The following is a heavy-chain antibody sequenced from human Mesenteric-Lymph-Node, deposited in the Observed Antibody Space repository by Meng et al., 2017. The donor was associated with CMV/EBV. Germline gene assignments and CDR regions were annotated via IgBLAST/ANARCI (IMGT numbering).Heavy chain of an antibody. V-gene: IGHV1-2*02. CDR1: GYTFTGYY. J-gene: IGHJ6*02. D-gene: IGHD2-2*01. Sequence: ASVKVSCKASGYTFTGYYVHWVRQAPGQGLEWMGWINPNSGGTNYAQNFQGRVTMTGDTSISTAYMELSRLRSDDTAVYYCARVPAATLLNYYYYGMDVWGQGTTVTVSS. CDR2: INPNSGGT. CDR3: ARVPAATLLNYYYYGMDV.